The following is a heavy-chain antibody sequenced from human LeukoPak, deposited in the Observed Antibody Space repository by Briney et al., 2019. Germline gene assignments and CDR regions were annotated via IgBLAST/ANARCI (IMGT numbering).Heavy chain of an antibody. Sequence: SETLSLTCTVSGGSISSYYWSWIRQPPGKGLEWIGYIYYSGSTNHNPSLKSRVTISVDTSKSQFSLKLSSVTAADTAVYYCARPSRLTYYGMDVWGQGTTVTVSS. CDR3: ARPSRLTYYGMDV. CDR1: GGSISSYY. V-gene: IGHV4-59*12. J-gene: IGHJ6*02. D-gene: IGHD3-22*01. CDR2: IYYSGST.